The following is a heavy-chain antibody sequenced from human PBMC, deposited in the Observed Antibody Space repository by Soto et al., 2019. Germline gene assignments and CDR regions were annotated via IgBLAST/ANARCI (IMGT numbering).Heavy chain of an antibody. CDR2: ISGSSTYV. D-gene: IGHD3-10*01. CDR1: GFTFSNYI. Sequence: EVQLLESGGGLVKPGGSLRLSCAASGFTFSNYIMNWVRQPTGQGLEWVAAISGSSTYVYYADSLKGRIAISRDNAKISLSLELNTLRVEHTAVYYCSRGGGYYYGSGTDAFDVWGQGTLVTVSS. J-gene: IGHJ3*01. CDR3: SRGGGYYYGSGTDAFDV. V-gene: IGHV3-21*01.